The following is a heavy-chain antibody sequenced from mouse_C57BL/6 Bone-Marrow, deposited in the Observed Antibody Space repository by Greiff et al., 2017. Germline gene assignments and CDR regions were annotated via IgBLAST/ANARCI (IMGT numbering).Heavy chain of an antibody. J-gene: IGHJ4*01. CDR2: IWRGGST. CDR3: AREDGSSSYYAMDY. CDR1: GFSLTSYG. D-gene: IGHD1-1*01. Sequence: QVQLKESGPGLVQPSQSLSITCTASGFSLTSYGVHWVRQSPGKGLEWLGVIWRGGSTDYNAAFISRLSISKDNSKSKVFFRMNSLQADDTAIYYCAREDGSSSYYAMDYWGQGTSVTVSS. V-gene: IGHV2-2*01.